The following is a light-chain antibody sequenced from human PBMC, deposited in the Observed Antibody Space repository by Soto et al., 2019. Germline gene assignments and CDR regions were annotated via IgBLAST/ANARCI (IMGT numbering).Light chain of an antibody. CDR3: AAWDDSLNGVV. Sequence: QSVLTQPPSASGTPGQRVTISCSGSSSNIGGNTVNWYQQLPGTAPKLLIYSNNQRPSGVPDRFSGSKYGTSASLAISWLQSEDEAEYYCAAWDDSLNGVVFGAGTKVTVL. V-gene: IGLV1-44*01. CDR1: SSNIGGNT. CDR2: SNN. J-gene: IGLJ2*01.